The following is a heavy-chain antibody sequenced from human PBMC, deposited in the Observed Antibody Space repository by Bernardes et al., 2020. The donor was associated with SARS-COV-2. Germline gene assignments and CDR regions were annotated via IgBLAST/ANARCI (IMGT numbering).Heavy chain of an antibody. CDR3: ARDGAVAGYFDL. CDR2: INPDGTST. V-gene: IGHV3-74*01. CDR1: GFTFSTSW. Sequence: SLKLSCSDSGFTFSTSWMHWVRQAPGKGLVWVVRINPDGTSTSHADSAKGRFTISRDNAKNTLYLQMSSLRADDTAVYYCARDGAVAGYFDLWGRGTLVTVSS. D-gene: IGHD6-19*01. J-gene: IGHJ2*01.